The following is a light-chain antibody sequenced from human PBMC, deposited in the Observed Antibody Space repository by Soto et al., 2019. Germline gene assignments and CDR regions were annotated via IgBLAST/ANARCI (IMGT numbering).Light chain of an antibody. CDR2: VAY. V-gene: IGKV3-15*01. Sequence: EAVLTQSPSTLSVSPGEGATLSCRASQNVATNLAWYQQRPGQAPRPLIYVAYKRAIGLPARFSGRGSGTEFTLTITNLQSDEFAVYYCQQYNNWPHPFGQGTKVAIK. CDR1: QNVATN. J-gene: IGKJ1*01. CDR3: QQYNNWPHP.